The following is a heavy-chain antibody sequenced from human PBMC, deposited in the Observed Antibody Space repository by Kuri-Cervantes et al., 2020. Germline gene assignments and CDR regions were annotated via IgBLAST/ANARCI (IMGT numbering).Heavy chain of an antibody. CDR1: GGSFSGYY. CDR3: ARCGLGVGAWGNRGFDY. J-gene: IGHJ4*02. Sequence: GSLRLSCAVYGGSFSGYYWSWIRQPPGKGLEWIGEINHSGSTNYNPSLKSRVTISVDTSKNQFSLKLSSVTAADTAVYYCARCGLGVGAWGNRGFDYWGQGTLVTVSS. CDR2: INHSGST. V-gene: IGHV4-34*01. D-gene: IGHD3-16*01.